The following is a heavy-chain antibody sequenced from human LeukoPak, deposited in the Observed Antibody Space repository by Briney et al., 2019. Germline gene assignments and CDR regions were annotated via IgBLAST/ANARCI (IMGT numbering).Heavy chain of an antibody. J-gene: IGHJ6*03. Sequence: SETLSLTCAVYGGSFSGYYWSWTRQPPGKGLEWIGEINHSGSTNYNPSLKSRVTISVDTSKNQFSLKLSSVTAADTAVYYCAREGTVTTHYYYMDVWGKGTTVTVSS. D-gene: IGHD4-17*01. V-gene: IGHV4-34*01. CDR1: GGSFSGYY. CDR3: AREGTVTTHYYYMDV. CDR2: INHSGST.